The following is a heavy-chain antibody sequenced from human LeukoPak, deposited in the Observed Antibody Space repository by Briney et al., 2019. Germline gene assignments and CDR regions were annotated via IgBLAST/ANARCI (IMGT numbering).Heavy chain of an antibody. CDR1: GGSISSSSYY. V-gene: IGHV4-39*01. J-gene: IGHJ4*02. CDR2: IYYSGST. CDR3: ARTYYDILTGYVPFDY. D-gene: IGHD3-9*01. Sequence: PSETLSLTCTVSGGSISSSSYYWGWIRQPPGKGLEWIGRIYYSGSTYYNPSLKSRVTISVDTSKNQFSLKLSSVTAADTAVYYCARTYYDILTGYVPFDYWGQGTLVTVSS.